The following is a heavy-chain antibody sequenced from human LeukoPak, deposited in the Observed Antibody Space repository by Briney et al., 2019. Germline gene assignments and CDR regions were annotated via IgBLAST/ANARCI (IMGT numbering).Heavy chain of an antibody. CDR3: ARAACSSSPSMEGY. D-gene: IGHD6-6*01. V-gene: IGHV1-24*01. J-gene: IGHJ4*02. CDR1: GYTLTELS. Sequence: ASVKVSCKVSGYTLTELSMHWVRQAPGKGLEWMGGFDPEDGETIYAQKFQGRVTMTEDTSTDTAYMGLSSLRSEDTAVYYCARAACSSSPSMEGYWGQGTLVTVSS. CDR2: FDPEDGET.